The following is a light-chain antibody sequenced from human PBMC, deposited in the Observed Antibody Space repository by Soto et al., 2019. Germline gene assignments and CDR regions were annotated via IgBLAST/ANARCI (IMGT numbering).Light chain of an antibody. J-gene: IGLJ2*01. CDR3: CSNAGSYTFEGE. CDR1: SSDVGGYNF. CDR2: DVS. V-gene: IGLV2-11*01. Sequence: QSALTQPRSVSGSPGQSVTISCTGTSSDVGGYNFVSWYQQHPGRAPKLMIYDVSKRPSGVPDRFSGSKSGNTASLTISGLQAEDEADYHCCSNAGSYTFEGEFGGGTKLTVL.